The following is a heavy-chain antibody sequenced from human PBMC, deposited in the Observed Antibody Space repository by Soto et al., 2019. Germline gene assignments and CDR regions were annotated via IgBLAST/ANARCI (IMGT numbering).Heavy chain of an antibody. J-gene: IGHJ6*02. CDR1: GFTFSSYA. Sequence: GGSLRLSCAASGFTFSSYAMSWVRQAPGKGLEWVSAISGSGGSTYYADSVKGRFTIPRDNSKNTLYLQMNSLRAEDTAVYYCANDLYSSSSMYYYGMDVWGQGTTVTVSS. CDR2: ISGSGGST. D-gene: IGHD6-6*01. V-gene: IGHV3-23*01. CDR3: ANDLYSSSSMYYYGMDV.